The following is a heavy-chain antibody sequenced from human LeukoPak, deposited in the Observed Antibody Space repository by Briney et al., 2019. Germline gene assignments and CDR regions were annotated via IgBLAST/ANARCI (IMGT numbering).Heavy chain of an antibody. V-gene: IGHV4-34*01. J-gene: IGHJ4*02. CDR2: INHSGST. CDR1: GGSFSGYY. CDR3: ARESGQQLVSYYFDY. Sequence: PSEPRSLTCAVYGGSFSGYYWSWIRQPPGKGLEWIGEINHSGSTNYNPSLKSRVTISVDTSKNQFSLKLSSVTAADTAVYYCARESGQQLVSYYFDYWGQGTLVTVSS. D-gene: IGHD6-13*01.